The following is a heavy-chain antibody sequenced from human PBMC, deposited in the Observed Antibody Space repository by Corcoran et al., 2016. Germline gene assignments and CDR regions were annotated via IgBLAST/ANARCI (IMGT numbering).Heavy chain of an antibody. CDR1: GFTFSGYW. V-gene: IGHV3-74*01. Sequence: EVQLVESGGGLIQPGGSLRLSCAASGFTFSGYWMHWVRQAPGKGLVWVSRIKTDGSRTNYADSVKGRFTISRDNAKNMLYLQMNSLRADDTAVYYCTRGLGYYVMDVWGQGTTVTVSS. CDR2: IKTDGSRT. J-gene: IGHJ6*02. CDR3: TRGLGYYVMDV.